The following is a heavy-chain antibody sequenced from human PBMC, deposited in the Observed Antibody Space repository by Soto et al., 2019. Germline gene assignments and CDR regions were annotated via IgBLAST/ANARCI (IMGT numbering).Heavy chain of an antibody. Sequence: GGSLRLSCAASGFTFGDYAMHWVRQVPGKGLEWVSGFKWNNGDVGYADSVKGRFTISRDNARNSLYLQMNSLRPEDTAVYYCAKDRSSGSPYYGMDFWGQGTMVTVS. CDR1: GFTFGDYA. J-gene: IGHJ6*02. CDR3: AKDRSSGSPYYGMDF. D-gene: IGHD3-10*01. CDR2: FKWNNGDV. V-gene: IGHV3-9*01.